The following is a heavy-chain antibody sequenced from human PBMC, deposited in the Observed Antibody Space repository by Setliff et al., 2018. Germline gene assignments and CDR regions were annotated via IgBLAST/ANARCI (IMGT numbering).Heavy chain of an antibody. Sequence: KPSETLSLTCTVSGGSITSHYWSWIRQPPGKGLEWIGYIYYSGSTYYSPSLKSRVTISVDTSKNQFSLKLSSVTAADTAVYYCARVRDYEIDYWGQGTLVTVSS. J-gene: IGHJ4*02. D-gene: IGHD3-16*01. V-gene: IGHV4-59*11. CDR1: GGSITSHY. CDR2: IYYSGST. CDR3: ARVRDYEIDY.